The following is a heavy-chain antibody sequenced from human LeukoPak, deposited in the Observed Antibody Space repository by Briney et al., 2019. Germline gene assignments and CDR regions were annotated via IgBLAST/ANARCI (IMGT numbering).Heavy chain of an antibody. V-gene: IGHV3-21*01. J-gene: IGHJ3*02. Sequence: GGSLRLSCAASGFTFSSYSMHWVPQAPGKGLEWVSSISSSSCYIHSADSVKGRFTISRDNAKNSLYLQMNSLRAEDTGVYDCARDYYDSSGYKLDAFDIWGQGTMVTVSS. CDR3: ARDYYDSSGYKLDAFDI. CDR1: GFTFSSYS. CDR2: ISSSSCYI. D-gene: IGHD3-22*01.